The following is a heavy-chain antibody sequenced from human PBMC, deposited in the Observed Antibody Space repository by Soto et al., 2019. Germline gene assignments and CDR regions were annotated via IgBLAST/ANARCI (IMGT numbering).Heavy chain of an antibody. V-gene: IGHV4-59*08. CDR2: IYYSGST. J-gene: IGHJ4*02. CDR1: GGTISSWY. Sequence: QVQLQESGPGLVKPSETLSLTCTVSGGTISSWYWSWIRQPPGKGLEWIGYIYYSGSTNCNPSLKRRVTLSVDTSKNQSSLKLSSVTAADTAVYYCASRYGSAIDYWGQGTLVTVSS. CDR3: ASRYGSAIDY. D-gene: IGHD1-26*01.